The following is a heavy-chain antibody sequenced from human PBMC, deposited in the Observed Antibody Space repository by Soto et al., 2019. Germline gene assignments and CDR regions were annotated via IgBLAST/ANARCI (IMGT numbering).Heavy chain of an antibody. CDR1: GGSISSSVYY. Sequence: PSVTRSLTCTVSGGSISSSVYYGVWIRQPPGKVLEWTGSIYYIGITYYNPSLKRRVTISVDTSKNHSSLELTSVTAADTAVYYCARSTRVVTRHDAFDIWGQGTMVTVSS. CDR2: IYYIGIT. J-gene: IGHJ3*02. V-gene: IGHV4-39*02. CDR3: ARSTRVVTRHDAFDI. D-gene: IGHD4-17*01.